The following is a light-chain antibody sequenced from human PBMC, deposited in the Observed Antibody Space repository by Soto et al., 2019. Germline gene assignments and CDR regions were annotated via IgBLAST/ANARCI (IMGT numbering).Light chain of an antibody. J-gene: IGKJ1*01. CDR2: GAS. CDR3: QHYNNWPPWT. V-gene: IGKV3-15*01. CDR1: QSVSTN. Sequence: EIVMTQSPATLSVSPGERATLSCRASQSVSTNLAWYQQKPGQAPRLLIYGASTRATGIPARFSGGGSGTEFTLTISSLQSEDFAVSYCQHYNNWPPWTFGQGTKVEIK.